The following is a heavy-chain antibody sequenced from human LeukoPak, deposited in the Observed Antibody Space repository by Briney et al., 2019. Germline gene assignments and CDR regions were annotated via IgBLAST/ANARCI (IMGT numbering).Heavy chain of an antibody. CDR2: INPNSGGT. CDR3: ARLSLWSGYYLFDP. J-gene: IGHJ5*02. V-gene: IGHV1-2*02. CDR1: GYTFTGHY. Sequence: ASVKVSCKASGYTFTGHYMHRVRQAPGQGLEWMGWINPNSGGTNYAQKFQGRVTMTRDTSISTAYMELSRLRSDDTAVYYCARLSLWSGYYLFDPWGRGTLVTVSS. D-gene: IGHD3-3*01.